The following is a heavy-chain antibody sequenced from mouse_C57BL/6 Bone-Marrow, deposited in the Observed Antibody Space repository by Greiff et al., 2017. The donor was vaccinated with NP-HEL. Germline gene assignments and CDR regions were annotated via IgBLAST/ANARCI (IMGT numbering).Heavy chain of an antibody. Sequence: EVQLQQSGPELVKPGASVKISCKASGYTFTDYYMNWVKQSHGKSLEWIGDINPNNGGTSYNQKFKGKATLTVGKSSSTAYMELRSLTSEDSAVYYCASRGGDYWGQGTSVTVSS. CDR1: GYTFTDYY. CDR2: INPNNGGT. CDR3: ASRGGDY. J-gene: IGHJ4*01. V-gene: IGHV1-26*01.